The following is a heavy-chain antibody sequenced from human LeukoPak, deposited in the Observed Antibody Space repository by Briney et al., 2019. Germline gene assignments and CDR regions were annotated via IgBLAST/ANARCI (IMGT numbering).Heavy chain of an antibody. Sequence: SVKVSCKASGGTFGSYAISWVRQAPGQGLEWMGRIIPIFGTANYAQKFQGRVTITTDESTSTAYMELSSLRSEDTAAYYCARVSDILTGSRYDYYFDYWGQGTLVTVSS. CDR3: ARVSDILTGSRYDYYFDY. J-gene: IGHJ4*02. V-gene: IGHV1-69*05. CDR1: GGTFGSYA. D-gene: IGHD3-9*01. CDR2: IIPIFGTA.